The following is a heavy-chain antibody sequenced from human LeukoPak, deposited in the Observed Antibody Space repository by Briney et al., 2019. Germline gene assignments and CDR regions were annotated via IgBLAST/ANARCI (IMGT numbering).Heavy chain of an antibody. Sequence: PSETLSLTCTVSGGSISSTDHYWGWIRQPPGKGLEWIGNIYYSGSTYYNPSLKSRVTISVDTSKNQFSLRLSSVTAADTAMYFCARSFYDSSGYYPPSHWGQGTLVTVSS. CDR2: IYYSGST. V-gene: IGHV4-39*01. D-gene: IGHD3-22*01. CDR3: ARSFYDSSGYYPPSH. J-gene: IGHJ4*02. CDR1: GGSISSTDHY.